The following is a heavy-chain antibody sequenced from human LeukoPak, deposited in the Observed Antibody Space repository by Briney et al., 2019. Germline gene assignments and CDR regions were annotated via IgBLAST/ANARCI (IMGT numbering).Heavy chain of an antibody. CDR3: AKDLVGNGWYRRYFDY. CDR1: GFTFSSHG. J-gene: IGHJ4*02. Sequence: GGSLRLSCAASGFTFSSHGMNWVRQAPGKGLEWVSAISGSGGSTYYADSVKGRFTISRDNSKNTLYLQMNSLRAEDTAVYYCAKDLVGNGWYRRYFDYWGQGTLVTVSS. V-gene: IGHV3-23*01. CDR2: ISGSGGST. D-gene: IGHD6-19*01.